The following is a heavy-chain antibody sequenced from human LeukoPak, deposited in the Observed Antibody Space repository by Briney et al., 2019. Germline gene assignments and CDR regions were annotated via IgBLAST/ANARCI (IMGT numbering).Heavy chain of an antibody. CDR3: ARYGSSWSFDY. D-gene: IGHD6-13*01. CDR1: GFTFSSYS. Sequence: GGSLRLSCAASGFTFSSYSMNWVRRAPGKGLEWVSYISNSGSIIYYADSVKGRFTISRDNAKNSLYLQMNSLRAEDTAVYYCARYGSSWSFDYWGQGTLVTVSS. CDR2: ISNSGSII. V-gene: IGHV3-48*01. J-gene: IGHJ4*02.